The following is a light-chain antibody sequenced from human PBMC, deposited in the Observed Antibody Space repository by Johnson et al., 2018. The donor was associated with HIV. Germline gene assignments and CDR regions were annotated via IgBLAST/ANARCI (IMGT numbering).Light chain of an antibody. CDR2: ENK. CDR1: SSNIGNNY. Sequence: QSVLTQPPSVSAAPGQKVTISCSGSSSNIGNNYVSWYRQFPGTAPKLLIYENKKRPSGIPDRFSGSKSGTSATLDITGLQTGDEADYYCGTWDSSLGACVFGTGTKVTVL. J-gene: IGLJ1*01. V-gene: IGLV1-51*02. CDR3: GTWDSSLGACV.